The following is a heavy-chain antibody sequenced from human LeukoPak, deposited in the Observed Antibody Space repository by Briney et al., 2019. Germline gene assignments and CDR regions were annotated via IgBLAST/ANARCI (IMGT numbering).Heavy chain of an antibody. J-gene: IGHJ3*02. CDR2: IKRKSDGETT. Sequence: KPGGSLRLSCAASGFGFINSWMSWVRQAPGKGLEWVGRIKRKSDGETTAFAAPVKDRFSISRDDSENTLHLQMNSLKTEDTAVYFCTTEGYSYGYHAFDMWGQGTMVTVSS. D-gene: IGHD5-18*01. CDR3: TTEGYSYGYHAFDM. CDR1: GFGFINSW. V-gene: IGHV3-15*01.